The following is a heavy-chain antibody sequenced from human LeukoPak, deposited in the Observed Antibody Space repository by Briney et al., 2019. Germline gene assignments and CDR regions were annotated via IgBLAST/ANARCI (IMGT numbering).Heavy chain of an antibody. CDR1: GFTFSSYA. V-gene: IGHV3-30*03. CDR3: ARGPHYFDY. CDR2: IPYDGSNK. J-gene: IGHJ4*02. Sequence: GGSLRLSCAASGFTFSSYAMHWVRQDPGKGLEWVAAIPYDGSNKYYAESVKGRFTISRDNSKNTLYLRMNSLRAEDTAVYYCARGPHYFDYWGQGTLVTVSS.